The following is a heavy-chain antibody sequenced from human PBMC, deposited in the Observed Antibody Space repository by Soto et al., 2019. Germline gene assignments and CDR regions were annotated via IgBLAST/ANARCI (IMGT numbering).Heavy chain of an antibody. CDR3: AREQDYYDSSGYLIDP. D-gene: IGHD3-22*01. CDR2: IYYSGST. V-gene: IGHV4-31*03. Sequence: SVTLSLTCTVSGGSISSGGYYWSWIRQHPGKGLEWIGYIYYSGSTYYNPSLKSRVTISVDTSKNQFSLKLSSVTAADTAVYYCAREQDYYDSSGYLIDPWGQGTLVTVSS. CDR1: GGSISSGGYY. J-gene: IGHJ5*02.